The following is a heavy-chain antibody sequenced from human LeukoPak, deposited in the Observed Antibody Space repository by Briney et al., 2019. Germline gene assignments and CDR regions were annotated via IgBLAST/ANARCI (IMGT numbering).Heavy chain of an antibody. CDR3: AREVGATDY. Sequence: GGSLRLSCAASGFTFSTYSMNWVRQAPGKGLEWVSYISSSSSTIYYADSVRGRFTISRDNAKNSLYLQMNSLRAEDTAVYYCAREVGATDYWGQGTLVTVSS. J-gene: IGHJ4*02. D-gene: IGHD1-26*01. CDR1: GFTFSTYS. CDR2: ISSSSSTI. V-gene: IGHV3-48*04.